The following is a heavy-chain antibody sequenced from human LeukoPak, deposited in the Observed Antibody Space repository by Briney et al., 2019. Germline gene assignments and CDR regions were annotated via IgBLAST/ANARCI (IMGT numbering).Heavy chain of an antibody. CDR1: GFTFSHAW. V-gene: IGHV3-15*01. CDR3: AADLGYCSGGSCHRALFDY. J-gene: IGHJ4*02. CDR2: IKKKSDGGTT. D-gene: IGHD2-15*01. Sequence: GGSLRLSCAASGFTFSHAWMSWVRQAPGKGLEWVGRIKKKSDGGTTDYAAPVKGRFTISTDDSKNTLYLQMNGLKTEDTAVYHCAADLGYCSGGSCHRALFDYWGQGILVTVSS.